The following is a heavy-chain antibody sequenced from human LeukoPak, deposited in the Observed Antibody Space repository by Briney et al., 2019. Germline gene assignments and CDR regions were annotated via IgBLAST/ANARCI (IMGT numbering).Heavy chain of an antibody. D-gene: IGHD5-24*01. CDR3: ARVNGRDGYTPRAGSLVGIDY. J-gene: IGHJ4*02. V-gene: IGHV4-59*08. CDR2: IYYSGST. CDR1: GGSLSDYY. Sequence: SETLSLTCAVYGGSLSDYYWSWIRQPPGKGLEWIGYIYYSGSTNYNPPLKSRVTISVDTSKNQFSLKLSSVTAADTAVYYCARVNGRDGYTPRAGSLVGIDYWGQGTLVTVSS.